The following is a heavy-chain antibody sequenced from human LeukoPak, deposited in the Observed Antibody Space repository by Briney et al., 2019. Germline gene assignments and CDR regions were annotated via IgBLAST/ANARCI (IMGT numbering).Heavy chain of an antibody. Sequence: SVKVSCKASGFTFTSSAVQWVRQARGQRLEWIGWIVVGSGNTDYAQKFQERVTITRDMSTSTAYMELSSLRSEDTAVYYCAADRGAYGDYGRSIKLQDAFDIWGQGTMVTVSS. D-gene: IGHD4-17*01. CDR1: GFTFTSSA. J-gene: IGHJ3*02. CDR2: IVVGSGNT. V-gene: IGHV1-58*01. CDR3: AADRGAYGDYGRSIKLQDAFDI.